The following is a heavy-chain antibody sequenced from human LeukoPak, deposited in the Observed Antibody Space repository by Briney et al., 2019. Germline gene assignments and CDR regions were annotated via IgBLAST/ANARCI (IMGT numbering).Heavy chain of an antibody. D-gene: IGHD3-9*01. CDR3: ARGYYDILTGDNYYYYYMDV. CDR2: INHSGNT. CDR1: GGSFSNYL. V-gene: IGHV4-34*01. Sequence: PSETLSLTCAVSGGSFSNYLWNWIRQPPGKGLEWIGEINHSGNTKYNPSLKSRVTISVDTSKSQFSLNLTSVTAADTAVYYCARGYYDILTGDNYYYYYMDVWGKGTTVTVSS. J-gene: IGHJ6*03.